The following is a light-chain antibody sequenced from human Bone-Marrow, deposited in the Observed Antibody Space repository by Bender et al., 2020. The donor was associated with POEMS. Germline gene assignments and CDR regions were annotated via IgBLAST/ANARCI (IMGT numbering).Light chain of an antibody. CDR3: QSYDISLSGWV. CDR2: NNE. V-gene: IGLV1-40*01. CDR1: SSNMGAGYG. J-gene: IGLJ3*02. Sequence: QSVLTQPPSVSGAPGQTVTISCTGTSSNMGAGYGVNWYQQLPGTAPKLLIYNNENRPSGVPDRSAGSKSGTSASLAITGLKAEDEADYYGQSYDISLSGWVFGGGTKLTAL.